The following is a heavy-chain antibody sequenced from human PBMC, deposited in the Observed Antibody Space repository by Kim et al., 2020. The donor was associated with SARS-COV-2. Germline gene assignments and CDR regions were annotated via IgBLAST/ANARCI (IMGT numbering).Heavy chain of an antibody. J-gene: IGHJ2*01. CDR1: GDSTSSSYY. D-gene: IGHD6-19*01. CDR2: ISYSGNS. V-gene: IGHV4-31*03. CDR3: ASCSVAGSLWYFDL. Sequence: SETLSLTCTVSGDSTSSSYYWPWIRQHPGKGLEWIGHISYSGNSFYNPSLKSRVIISVDTSKKQVSLKLSSVTAADTAVYYCASCSVAGSLWYFDLWGRGTRVTVSS.